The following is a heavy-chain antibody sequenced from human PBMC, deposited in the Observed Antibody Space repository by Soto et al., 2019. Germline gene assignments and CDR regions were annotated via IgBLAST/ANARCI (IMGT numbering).Heavy chain of an antibody. V-gene: IGHV4-59*01. D-gene: IGHD1-26*01. CDR1: GGSISSYY. CDR2: IYYSGST. CDR3: ARGPSGSPSEDY. Sequence: SETLSLTCTVSGGSISSYYWSWIRQPPGKGLEWIGYIYYSGSTNYNPSLKSRVTISVDTSKNQFSLKLCSVTAADTAVYYCARGPSGSPSEDYWGQGTLVTVSS. J-gene: IGHJ4*02.